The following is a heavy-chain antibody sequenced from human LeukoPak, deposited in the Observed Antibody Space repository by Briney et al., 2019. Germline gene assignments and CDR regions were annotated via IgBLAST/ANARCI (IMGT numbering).Heavy chain of an antibody. D-gene: IGHD6-13*01. CDR1: GGSFSGYY. CDR3: ARALIAPLFDY. J-gene: IGHJ4*02. CDR2: INHSGST. Sequence: SETLSLTCAVYGGSFSGYYWSWIRQPPGKGLEWIGEINHSGSTNYNPSLKSRVTISVDTSKNQFSLKLSPVTAADTAVYYCARALIAPLFDYWGQGTLVTVSS. V-gene: IGHV4-34*01.